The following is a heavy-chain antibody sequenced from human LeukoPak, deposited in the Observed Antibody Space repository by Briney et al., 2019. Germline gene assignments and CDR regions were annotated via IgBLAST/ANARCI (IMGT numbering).Heavy chain of an antibody. V-gene: IGHV4-34*01. CDR1: GGSFSGYY. Sequence: SETLSLTCAVYGGSFSGYYWSWIRQPPGKGLEWIGEINHSGSTNYNPSLKSRVTISVDTSKNQFSLKLSSVTAADTAVYYCARFPRTAARHHFDYWGQGTLVTVSS. CDR3: ARFPRTAARHHFDY. CDR2: INHSGST. J-gene: IGHJ4*02. D-gene: IGHD6-6*01.